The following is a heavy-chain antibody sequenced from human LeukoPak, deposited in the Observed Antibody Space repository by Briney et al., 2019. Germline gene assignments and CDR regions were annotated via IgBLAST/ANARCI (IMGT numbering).Heavy chain of an antibody. D-gene: IGHD3-10*01. Sequence: PGGSLRLSCAASGFTVSSNYMSWVRQAPGKRLEWVSVIYSGGSTYYADSVKGRFTISRDNSKSTLYIQMNSLRAEDTAVYYCARAKSKNMVRGLIMRRESRYYFDYWGQGTLVTVSS. CDR1: GFTVSSNY. CDR2: IYSGGST. J-gene: IGHJ4*02. CDR3: ARAKSKNMVRGLIMRRESRYYFDY. V-gene: IGHV3-53*01.